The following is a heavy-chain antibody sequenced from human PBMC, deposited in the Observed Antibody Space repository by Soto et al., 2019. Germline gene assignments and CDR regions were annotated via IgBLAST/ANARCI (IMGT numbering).Heavy chain of an antibody. J-gene: IGHJ4*02. CDR2: ISGSGGST. D-gene: IGHD6-19*01. CDR3: AKRQPYSSGWYVDY. V-gene: IGHV3-23*01. CDR1: GFTFSSYA. Sequence: GGSLRLSCAASGFTFSSYAMSWFRQAPGKGLEWVSAISGSGGSTYYADSVKGRFTISRDNSKNTLYLQMNSLRAEDTAVYYCAKRQPYSSGWYVDYWGQGTLVTVSS.